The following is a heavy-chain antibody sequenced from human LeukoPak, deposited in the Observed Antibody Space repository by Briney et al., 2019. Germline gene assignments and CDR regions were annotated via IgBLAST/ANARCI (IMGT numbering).Heavy chain of an antibody. CDR1: GASISSYY. CDR2: ISNSGGT. D-gene: IGHD2-2*01. CDR3: TRHSTSSAPSAY. J-gene: IGHJ4*02. Sequence: SETLSLTCTVSGASISSYYWTWVRQPPGKGLEWIGYISNSGGTNYNPSLTRRVTISVDTSKNQFSLKLTSVTAADTAIYFCTRHSTSSAPSAYWGQGTPVTVSS. V-gene: IGHV4-59*08.